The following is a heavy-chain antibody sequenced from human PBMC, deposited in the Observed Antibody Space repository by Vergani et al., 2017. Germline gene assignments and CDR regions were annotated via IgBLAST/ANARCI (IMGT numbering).Heavy chain of an antibody. CDR2: IIPIFGTA. Sequence: QVQLVQSGAEVKKPGSSVKVSCKASGGTFSSYAVSWVRQAPGQGLEWMGGIIPIFGTANYAQKFQGRVTITADESTSTAYMELSSLRSEDTAVYYCAVYAGDSSGWYLKPRHYYYYGMDVWGQGTTVTVSS. J-gene: IGHJ6*02. CDR3: AVYAGDSSGWYLKPRHYYYYGMDV. D-gene: IGHD6-19*01. CDR1: GGTFSSYA. V-gene: IGHV1-69*12.